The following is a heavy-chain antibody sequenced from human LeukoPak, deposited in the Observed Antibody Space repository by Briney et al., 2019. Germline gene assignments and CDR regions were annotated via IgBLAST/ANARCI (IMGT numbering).Heavy chain of an antibody. CDR2: ISGYNGDT. J-gene: IGHJ4*02. Sequence: GASVKVSCKASGFPFTHLGITWVRQAPGQGLEWMGWISGYNGDTNYAQKFQGRVTLTTDTSTSTAYMELRSLRSDDTAVYYCARDPTNTSGRYAYFDYWGQGTLVTVSS. CDR3: ARDPTNTSGRYAYFDY. V-gene: IGHV1-18*01. D-gene: IGHD6-19*01. CDR1: GFPFTHLG.